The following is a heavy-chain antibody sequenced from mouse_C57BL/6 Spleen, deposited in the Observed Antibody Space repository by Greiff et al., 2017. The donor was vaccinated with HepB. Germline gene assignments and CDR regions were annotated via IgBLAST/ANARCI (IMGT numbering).Heavy chain of an antibody. Sequence: QVQLQQSGAELARPGASVKLSCKASGYTFTSYGISWVKQRTGQGLEWIGEIYPRSGNTYYNEKFKGKATLTADKSSSTAYMELRSLTSEDSAVYFCARSNGITTVVHYFDYWGQGTTLTVSS. J-gene: IGHJ2*01. D-gene: IGHD1-1*01. CDR1: GYTFTSYG. V-gene: IGHV1-81*01. CDR3: ARSNGITTVVHYFDY. CDR2: IYPRSGNT.